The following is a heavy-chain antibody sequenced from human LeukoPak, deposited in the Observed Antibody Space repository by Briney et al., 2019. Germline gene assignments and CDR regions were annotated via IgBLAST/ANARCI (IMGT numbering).Heavy chain of an antibody. CDR2: IWYDGSNK. Sequence: PGRSLRPSCAASGFPFSSYGMHWVRQAPGKGLEWVAVIWYDGSNKYYADSVKGRFTISRDNSKNTLYLQMNSLRAEGTAVYYCAKAGPRYSSSSDPSQFFDYWGQGTLVTVSS. D-gene: IGHD6-6*01. CDR3: AKAGPRYSSSSDPSQFFDY. V-gene: IGHV3-33*06. J-gene: IGHJ4*02. CDR1: GFPFSSYG.